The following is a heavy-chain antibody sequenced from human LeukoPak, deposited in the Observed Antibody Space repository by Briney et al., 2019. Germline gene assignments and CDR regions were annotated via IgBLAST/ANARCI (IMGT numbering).Heavy chain of an antibody. CDR2: IYHSGST. Sequence: SETLSLTCTVSGGSISSGGYYWSWIRQPPGKGLEWIGYIYHSGSTYYNPSLKSRVTISVDTSKNQFSLKLSSVTAADTAMYFCARGGSSWAYFDCWGQGTLVTVSS. CDR1: GGSISSGGYY. D-gene: IGHD6-13*01. V-gene: IGHV4-30-2*01. CDR3: ARGGSSWAYFDC. J-gene: IGHJ4*02.